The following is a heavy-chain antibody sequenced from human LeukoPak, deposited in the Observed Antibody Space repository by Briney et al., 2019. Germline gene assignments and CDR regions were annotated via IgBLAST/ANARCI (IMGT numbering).Heavy chain of an antibody. D-gene: IGHD1-26*01. Sequence: GESLRLSCAASGFTFGSFTMSWVRQAPGKRLEWVSSILTNGRNTYYADSVKGRFTISRDNSRNTLYLQMISLGAEDSAIYYCAKDLKKDGKWDIDLWGQGTLVTVSS. CDR3: AKDLKKDGKWDIDL. V-gene: IGHV3-23*01. J-gene: IGHJ5*02. CDR2: ILTNGRNT. CDR1: GFTFGSFT.